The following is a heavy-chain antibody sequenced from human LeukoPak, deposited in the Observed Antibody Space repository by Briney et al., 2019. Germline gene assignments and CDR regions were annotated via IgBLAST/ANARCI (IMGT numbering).Heavy chain of an antibody. Sequence: QPGGSLRLSCAASGFTFSTYAMSWVRQAPGKGLEWVSGISTDGGRTYYADSVKGRFTISRDNSKNTLYLQMNSLRAEDTAVYYCARDQTEMTTVTTYWGQGTLVTVSS. CDR3: ARDQTEMTTVTTY. V-gene: IGHV3-23*01. CDR2: ISTDGGRT. D-gene: IGHD4-11*01. CDR1: GFTFSTYA. J-gene: IGHJ4*02.